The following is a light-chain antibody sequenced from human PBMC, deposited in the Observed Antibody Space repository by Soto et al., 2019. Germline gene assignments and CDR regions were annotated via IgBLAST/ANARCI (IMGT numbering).Light chain of an antibody. J-gene: IGKJ4*01. Sequence: EIVMTQSPATLSVSPGERATLSCRPVQIVTSALAWYQQKPGQAPRLLIYGASTRATGIPARFSGSGSGTEFTLTISSLQSEDSAVYYCQQYNNWPGTFGGGTKVEIK. CDR1: QIVTSA. CDR2: GAS. V-gene: IGKV3-15*01. CDR3: QQYNNWPGT.